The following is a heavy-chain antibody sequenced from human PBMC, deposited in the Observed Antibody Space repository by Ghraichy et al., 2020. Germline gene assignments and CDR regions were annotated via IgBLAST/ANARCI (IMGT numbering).Heavy chain of an antibody. Sequence: GSLRLSCAASGFTFRTFVMHWVRQAPGQVLEWVAVISNDGNIENYADSVKGRFTISRDNFKNTLYVQMNSLRDEDTAVYYCARAEDSRWHVFDSWGQGTLVTGSS. CDR3: ARAEDSRWHVFDS. CDR2: ISNDGNIE. CDR1: GFTFRTFV. J-gene: IGHJ4*02. V-gene: IGHV3-30-3*01. D-gene: IGHD6-13*01.